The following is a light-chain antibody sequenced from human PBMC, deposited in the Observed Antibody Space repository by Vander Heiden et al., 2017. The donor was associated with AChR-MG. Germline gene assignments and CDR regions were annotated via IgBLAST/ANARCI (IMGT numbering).Light chain of an antibody. CDR2: NAS. J-gene: IGKJ5*01. CDR1: QNVRSF. Sequence: EIVSTQSPATLSLSPGERATLSCRASQNVRSFLAWYQQKPGQTPRLLISNASTRATGVPARFSGSGSGTDFTLTISSLEPEDFAVYYCQERAKWPLITFGQGTRLELK. CDR3: QERAKWPLIT. V-gene: IGKV3-11*01.